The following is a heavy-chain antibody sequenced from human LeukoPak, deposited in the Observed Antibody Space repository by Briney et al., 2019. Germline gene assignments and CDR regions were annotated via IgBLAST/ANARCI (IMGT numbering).Heavy chain of an antibody. V-gene: IGHV1-3*01. D-gene: IGHD3-10*02. CDR1: GYTFTSYA. CDR2: INAGNGNT. Sequence: ASVKVSCKASGYTFTSYAMHWVRRAPGQRREGMGWINAGNGNTKYSQKFQGRVTITRDTSASTAYMELSSLRSEDTAVYYCARGVRGVIGSPYYYYGMDVWGKGTTVTVSS. CDR3: ARGVRGVIGSPYYYYGMDV. J-gene: IGHJ6*04.